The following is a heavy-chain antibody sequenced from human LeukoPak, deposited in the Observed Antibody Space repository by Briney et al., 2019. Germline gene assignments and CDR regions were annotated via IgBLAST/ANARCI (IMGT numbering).Heavy chain of an antibody. V-gene: IGHV5-51*01. CDR3: ARSVSSSWFYFDY. CDR1: GYSFISYW. D-gene: IGHD6-13*01. J-gene: IGHJ4*02. CDR2: IYSGDSDT. Sequence: GESLKISCKGSGYSFISYWIGWVRQMPGKGLEWMGIIYSGDSDTRYSPSFQGQVTIPADKSIRTAYLQWSSLKASDTAMYYCARSVSSSWFYFDYWGQGTLVTVSS.